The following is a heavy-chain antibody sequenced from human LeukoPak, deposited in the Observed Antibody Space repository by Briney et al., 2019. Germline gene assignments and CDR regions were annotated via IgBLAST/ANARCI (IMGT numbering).Heavy chain of an antibody. Sequence: GGSLRLSCAASGFTFSSYAMSWVRQTPGEGLEWVSGISGSDGGTYIADSVRGRFTISRDNSKNTLYLQMDSLRAEDAAIYFCAKGSMSYCSGRCYYFDYWGQGTLVTVSS. D-gene: IGHD2-15*01. CDR1: GFTFSSYA. V-gene: IGHV3-23*01. J-gene: IGHJ4*02. CDR3: AKGSMSYCSGRCYYFDY. CDR2: ISGSDGGT.